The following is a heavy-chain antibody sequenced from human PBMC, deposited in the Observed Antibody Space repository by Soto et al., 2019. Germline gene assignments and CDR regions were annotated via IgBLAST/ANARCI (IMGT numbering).Heavy chain of an antibody. Sequence: QVQLVQSGAEVKKPGASVKVSCKASGYTFTSKGISWERQAPGQGLEWVGWISVYNGNTNYAQQLQGRITMSTDTSTSAVYLELRSLRSDDTAVYYCARGVVVPAATGKNWFDPWGQGTLVTVSS. D-gene: IGHD2-2*01. CDR2: ISVYNGNT. V-gene: IGHV1-18*01. CDR1: GYTFTSKG. J-gene: IGHJ5*02. CDR3: ARGVVVPAATGKNWFDP.